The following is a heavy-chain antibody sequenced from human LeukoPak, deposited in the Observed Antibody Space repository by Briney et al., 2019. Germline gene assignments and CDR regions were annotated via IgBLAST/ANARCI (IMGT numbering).Heavy chain of an antibody. CDR1: GGSISSSSYY. V-gene: IGHV4-39*01. CDR2: IYYSGST. CDR3: ARPHSGSWSAS. Sequence: SETLSLTCTVSGGSISSSSYYWGWIRQPPGKGMEWIGSIYYSGSTYYNPSLKSRVTISVDTSKNQFSLKLSSVTAADTAVYYCARPHSGSWSASWGQGTLVTVSS. J-gene: IGHJ5*02. D-gene: IGHD6-13*01.